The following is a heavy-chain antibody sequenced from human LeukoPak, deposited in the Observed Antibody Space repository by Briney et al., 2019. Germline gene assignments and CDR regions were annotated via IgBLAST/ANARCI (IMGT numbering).Heavy chain of an antibody. CDR2: IGNDGSNE. V-gene: IGHV3-30*02. J-gene: IGHJ4*02. CDR1: GFIFNNYG. CDR3: ARVGSSGYALDY. Sequence: PGGSLRLSCAASGFIFNNYGMHWVRQAPGKGLEWVSFIGNDGSNEHYADSVKGRFTISRDNSKNTLYLQMNSLRAEDTAVYYCARVGSSGYALDYWGQGTLVTVSS. D-gene: IGHD3-22*01.